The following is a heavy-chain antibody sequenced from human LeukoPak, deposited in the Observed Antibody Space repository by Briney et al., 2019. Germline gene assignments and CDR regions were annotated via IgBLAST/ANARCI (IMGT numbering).Heavy chain of an antibody. Sequence: PGGSLRLSRAASGFTFSSYSMNWVRQAPGKGLEWVSSISSSSSYIYYADSVKGRFTISRDNAKNSLYLQMNSLRAEDTAVYYCARESGREQWLVTTYYYYYGMDVWGQGTLVTVSS. CDR3: ARESGREQWLVTTYYYYYGMDV. D-gene: IGHD6-19*01. CDR2: ISSSSSYI. CDR1: GFTFSSYS. J-gene: IGHJ6*02. V-gene: IGHV3-21*01.